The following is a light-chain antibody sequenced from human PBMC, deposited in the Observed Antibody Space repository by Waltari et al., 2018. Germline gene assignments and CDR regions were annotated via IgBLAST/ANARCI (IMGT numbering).Light chain of an antibody. V-gene: IGKV4-1*01. CDR1: QSVLYSSNNKTY. CDR2: WAS. Sequence: DIVMTQSPDSLAVSLGERAPINCKSTQSVLYSSNNKTYLAWYQQKPGQPPKLLIYWASTRESGVPDRFSGSGSGTDFTLTISSLQAEDVAVYYCQQYYTTPLTFGPGTKVDIK. CDR3: QQYYTTPLT. J-gene: IGKJ3*01.